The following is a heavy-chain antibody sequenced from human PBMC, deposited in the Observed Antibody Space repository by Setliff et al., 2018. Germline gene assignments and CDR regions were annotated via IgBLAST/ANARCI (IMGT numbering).Heavy chain of an antibody. CDR2: IFYSDTA. CDR1: GGSIGPHY. J-gene: IGHJ6*03. V-gene: IGHV4-59*11. CDR3: ARDRPTVIRGVTSFFYYYMDV. D-gene: IGHD3-10*01. Sequence: SETLSLTCTVSGGSIGPHYWSWIRQAPGKGLEWIGHIFYSDTAKYNPSLGSRAAISVDSSKNQFSLKLRSVTAADTAVYYCARDRPTVIRGVTSFFYYYMDVWGGGTTVTVS.